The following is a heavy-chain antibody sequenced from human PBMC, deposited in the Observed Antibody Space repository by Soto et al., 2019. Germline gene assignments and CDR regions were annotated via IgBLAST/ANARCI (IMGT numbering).Heavy chain of an antibody. CDR1: GYSFSDYA. V-gene: IGHV1-3*01. CDR3: TRDSAMGHFDY. D-gene: IGHD2-8*01. CDR2: INAGTGNP. Sequence: GASVKVSCKASGYSFSDYAIHWVRQAPGQRLEWMGWINAGTGNPKYSPKFQGRVTITRDTSASTAYMELSSLRSEDTAVYYCTRDSAMGHFDYWGQGTLVTVS. J-gene: IGHJ4*02.